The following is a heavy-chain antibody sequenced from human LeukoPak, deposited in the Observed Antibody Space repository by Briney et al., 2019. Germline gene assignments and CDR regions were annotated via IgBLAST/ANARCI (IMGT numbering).Heavy chain of an antibody. J-gene: IGHJ5*02. CDR2: IYTSGST. CDR3: ARDPFGSIWFDP. V-gene: IGHV4-61*02. D-gene: IGHD3-10*01. Sequence: SETLSLTCTVSGGSISSGSYYWSWIRQPAGKGLEWIGRIYTSGSTNYNPSLKSRVTVSVDTSKNQFSLKLSSVTAADTAVYYCARDPFGSIWFDPWGQGTLVTVSS. CDR1: GGSISSGSYY.